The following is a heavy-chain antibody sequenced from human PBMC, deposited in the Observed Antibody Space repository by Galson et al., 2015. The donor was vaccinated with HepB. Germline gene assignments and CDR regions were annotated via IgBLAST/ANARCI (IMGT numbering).Heavy chain of an antibody. J-gene: IGHJ4*02. CDR2: INSDGSST. CDR3: ARDGKGWSGYRYYFDY. CDR1: GFTFSNYW. V-gene: IGHV3-74*01. D-gene: IGHD3-3*01. Sequence: SLRLSCAASGFTFSNYWMHWVRQAPGKGLVWVSRINSDGSSTSYADSVMGRFTISRDNAENTLFLQMNSLRAEDTAVYYCARDGKGWSGYRYYFDYWGQGTLVTVSS.